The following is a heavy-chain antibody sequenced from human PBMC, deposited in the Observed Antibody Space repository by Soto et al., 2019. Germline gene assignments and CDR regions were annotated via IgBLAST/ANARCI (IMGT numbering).Heavy chain of an antibody. J-gene: IGHJ4*02. CDR2: IYHSGST. V-gene: IGHV4-38-2*02. CDR3: AGDDYYASGSD. Sequence: ETKSLTCTLFVYSISSGYDSGWIRQPPGRGLEWIGNIYHSGSTYYNPSLTSRVTISVDTSKNPFALKLTSVTAADTAVYYCAGDDYYASGSDWGQGTLVTVS. D-gene: IGHD3-10*01. CDR1: VYSISSGYD.